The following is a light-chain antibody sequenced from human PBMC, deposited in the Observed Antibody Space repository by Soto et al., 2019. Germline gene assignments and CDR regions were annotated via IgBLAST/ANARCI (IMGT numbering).Light chain of an antibody. CDR3: AAWDDSLKGYV. Sequence: QSVLTQPPSASGTPGQRVTISCSGSSSNIGSNPVNWYQQLPGTAPKLLIYRNNQRPSGVPDRWSGTKSGTSASLAISGLQSEDEADYYCAAWDDSLKGYVFGSGTKFTVL. CDR1: SSNIGSNP. CDR2: RNN. V-gene: IGLV1-44*01. J-gene: IGLJ1*01.